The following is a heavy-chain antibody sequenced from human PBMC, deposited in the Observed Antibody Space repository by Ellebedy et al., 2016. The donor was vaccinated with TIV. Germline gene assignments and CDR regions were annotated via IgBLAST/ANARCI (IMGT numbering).Heavy chain of an antibody. CDR1: GFPFSSYW. V-gene: IGHV3-74*01. D-gene: IGHD6-19*01. Sequence: PGGSLRLSCAASGFPFSSYWIHWVRQAPGKGLVWVSRINSDGSSTNYADSVKGRFTISRDNAKNTLYLQMDSLRAEDTSVYYCARGGRYSSGAFDCWGQGTPVTVSS. J-gene: IGHJ4*02. CDR2: INSDGSST. CDR3: ARGGRYSSGAFDC.